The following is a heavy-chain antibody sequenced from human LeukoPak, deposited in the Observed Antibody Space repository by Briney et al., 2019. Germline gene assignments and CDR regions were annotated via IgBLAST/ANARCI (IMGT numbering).Heavy chain of an antibody. V-gene: IGHV1-2*02. CDR1: GYTFTDYY. D-gene: IGHD3-22*01. J-gene: IGHJ4*02. Sequence: ASVKVSCKTSGYTFTDYYMHWVRQAPGQGLEWMGWINPNSGGTNYAQKFQGRVTMTRDKSITTAYMDLSRLRSDDTAVYYCARGYVDSSAYYPCDHWGQGTLVTVSS. CDR3: ARGYVDSSAYYPCDH. CDR2: INPNSGGT.